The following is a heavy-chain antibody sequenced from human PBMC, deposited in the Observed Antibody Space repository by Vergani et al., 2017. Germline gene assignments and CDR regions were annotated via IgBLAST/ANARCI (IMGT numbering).Heavy chain of an antibody. D-gene: IGHD4-11*01. CDR3: AKGYLDYSNYVPFDI. CDR1: GVTFSSYA. J-gene: IGHJ3*02. Sequence: EVQLLESGGGLVQPGGSLRLSCAASGVTFSSYAMSWVRQAPGKGLEWVSVISSGGSSTYYADYVKGRFTISRDNSKNTLYLQMNSLRAEDTAVYYCAKGYLDYSNYVPFDIWGQGTMVTVSS. CDR2: ISSGGSST. V-gene: IGHV3-23*03.